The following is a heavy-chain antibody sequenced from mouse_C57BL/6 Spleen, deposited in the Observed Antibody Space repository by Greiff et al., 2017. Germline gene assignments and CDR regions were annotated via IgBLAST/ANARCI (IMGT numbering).Heavy chain of an antibody. J-gene: IGHJ3*01. V-gene: IGHV1-64*01. CDR2: IHPNSGST. Sequence: QVQLQQPGAELVKPGASVKLSCKASGYTFTSYWMHWVKQRPGQGLEWIGRIHPNSGSTNYNEKFKSKATLTVDKSSSTAYMQLSSLTSEDSAVYYCARRYDYDEAGFADWGKGTLVTVAA. CDR3: ARRYDYDEAGFAD. D-gene: IGHD2-4*01. CDR1: GYTFTSYW.